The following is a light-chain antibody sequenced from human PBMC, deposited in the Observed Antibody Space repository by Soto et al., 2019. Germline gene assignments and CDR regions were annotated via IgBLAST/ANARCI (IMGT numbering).Light chain of an antibody. CDR2: AAS. J-gene: IGKJ1*01. Sequence: DIQMTQSPSTLSASVGDRVTITCRASQSISGWLAWLQQQPGKAPKLLIYAASSLESAVPSRFSGSGSGTEFTLTLHGLQPDDFATYCCQQYITYPWTFGQETKVEI. CDR3: QQYITYPWT. CDR1: QSISGW. V-gene: IGKV1-5*03.